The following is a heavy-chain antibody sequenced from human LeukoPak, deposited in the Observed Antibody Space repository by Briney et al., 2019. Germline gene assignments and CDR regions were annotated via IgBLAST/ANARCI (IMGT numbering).Heavy chain of an antibody. D-gene: IGHD6-13*01. CDR2: IYYSGST. V-gene: IGHV4-59*12. CDR3: ARSPYSSSWYPFAP. Sequence: SETLSLTCTVSSGSISSYYWSWVRQPPGQGLEWIGYIYYSGSTNYNPSLKSRVTMSVDTSKNQFSLKLTSVTAADTAVYYCARSPYSSSWYPFAPWGQGTLVTVSS. J-gene: IGHJ5*02. CDR1: SGSISSYY.